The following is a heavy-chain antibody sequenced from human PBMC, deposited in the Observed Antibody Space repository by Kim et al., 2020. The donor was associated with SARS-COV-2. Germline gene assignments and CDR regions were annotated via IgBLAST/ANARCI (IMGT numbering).Heavy chain of an antibody. D-gene: IGHD6-19*01. Sequence: ASVKVSCKASGYTFTSSGISWVRQAPGQGLEWLGWISAYNGNTNYAQKLQGRVTMTTDTSTSTAYMELRSLRSDDTAVYYCARGAQMGPPLRIAVAGTVDYWGHGTLVTVST. J-gene: IGHJ4*01. CDR2: ISAYNGNT. CDR1: GYTFTSSG. V-gene: IGHV1-18*01. CDR3: ARGAQMGPPLRIAVAGTVDY.